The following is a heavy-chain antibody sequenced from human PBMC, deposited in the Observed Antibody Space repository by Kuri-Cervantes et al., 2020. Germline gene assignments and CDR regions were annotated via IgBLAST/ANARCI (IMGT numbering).Heavy chain of an antibody. J-gene: IGHJ4*02. CDR2: IYYSGST. Sequence: ESLKISCAVYGGSFSGYYWSWIRQPPGKGLEWIGYIYYSGSTNYNPSLESRITISVDTSKNQFSLKLSSVTAADTAVYYCAGATYYDRSGYYYFDYWGQGTLVTVSS. CDR3: AGATYYDRSGYYYFDY. V-gene: IGHV4-59*01. CDR1: GGSFSGYY. D-gene: IGHD3-22*01.